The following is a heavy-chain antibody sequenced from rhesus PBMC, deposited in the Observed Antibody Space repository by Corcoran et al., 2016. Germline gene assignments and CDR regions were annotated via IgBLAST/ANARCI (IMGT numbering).Heavy chain of an antibody. Sequence: QVQLQASGPGLVTPSETLSLTCAVSGDSISTNFWSWIREAPGKGREWIGDSFGGTGKISYKPSLKGRVTISTDTSKNQFSLNLNSLTAADTAVYYCARSSLRHGSFVVYCGQGVLVTVSS. V-gene: IGHV4-147*01. J-gene: IGHJ4*01. CDR3: ARSSLRHGSFVVY. D-gene: IGHD6-25*01. CDR2: SFGGTGKI. CDR1: GDSISTNF.